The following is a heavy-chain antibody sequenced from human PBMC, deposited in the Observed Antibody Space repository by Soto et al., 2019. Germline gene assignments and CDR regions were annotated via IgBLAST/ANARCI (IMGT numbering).Heavy chain of an antibody. J-gene: IGHJ4*02. D-gene: IGHD4-17*01. Sequence: PGGSLRLSCAASGFTFNSYAMTWVRQSPGKGLEWFSAISGRGGSTYYADSVKGRFTISRHNSKNALYLQMNSLRAEDTAVSSCARDRVFVGDYGAHFDYWGQGTLVTVSS. CDR1: GFTFNSYA. CDR2: ISGRGGST. CDR3: ARDRVFVGDYGAHFDY. V-gene: IGHV3-23*01.